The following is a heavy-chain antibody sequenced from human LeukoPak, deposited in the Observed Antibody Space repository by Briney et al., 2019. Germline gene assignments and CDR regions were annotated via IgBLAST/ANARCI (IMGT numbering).Heavy chain of an antibody. J-gene: IGHJ3*02. D-gene: IGHD1-1*01. CDR2: IYTSGST. Sequence: PSQTLSLTCTVSGGSISSGSYYWSWIRQPAGKGLEWIGRIYTSGSTNYNPSLKSRVTISVDTSKNQFSLKLSSVTAADTAVYYCAIERRHAFDIWGQGTMVTVSS. V-gene: IGHV4-61*02. CDR1: GGSISSGSYY. CDR3: AIERRHAFDI.